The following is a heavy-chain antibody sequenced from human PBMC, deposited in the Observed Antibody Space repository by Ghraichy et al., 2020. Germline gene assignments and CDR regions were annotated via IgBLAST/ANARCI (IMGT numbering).Heavy chain of an antibody. V-gene: IGHV2-5*02. CDR1: GFSLSTSGVA. D-gene: IGHD3-16*01. CDR2: LYWDDDK. CDR3: AHSKGYSYAYRRFDP. J-gene: IGHJ5*02. Sequence: SGPTLVKPTQTLTLTCTFSGFSLSTSGVAVGWIRQPPGKALEWLAFLYWDDDKRYRPSLESRLTITKDISRNQVVLTMTNMDPVDTGTYYCAHSKGYSYAYRRFDPWGQGTLVTVSS.